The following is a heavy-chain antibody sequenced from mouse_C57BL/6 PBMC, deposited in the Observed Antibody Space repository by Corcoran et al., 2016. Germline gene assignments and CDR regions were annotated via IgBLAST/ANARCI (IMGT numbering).Heavy chain of an antibody. D-gene: IGHD3-2*02. CDR3: ARQPRLRKDAMDY. CDR2: IFPGCGST. Sequence: QVQLQQSGPELVKPGASVKISCKASGYTFTDYYINWVKQRPGQGLEWIGWIFPGCGSTYYNEKFKGKATLTVDKSSSTAYMLLSSLTSEDSAVYFCARQPRLRKDAMDYWGQGTSVAVSS. V-gene: IGHV1-75*01. J-gene: IGHJ4*01. CDR1: GYTFTDYY.